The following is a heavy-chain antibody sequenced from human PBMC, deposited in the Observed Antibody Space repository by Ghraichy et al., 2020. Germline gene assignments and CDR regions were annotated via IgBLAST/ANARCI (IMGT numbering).Heavy chain of an antibody. Sequence: LSLTCAASGFTFSSYAMHWVRQAPGKGLEWVAVISYDGSNKYYADSVKGRFTISRDNSKNTLYLQMNSLRAEDTAVYYCARDSPPYSSSWENWFDPWGQGTLVTVSS. CDR3: ARDSPPYSSSWENWFDP. D-gene: IGHD6-13*01. CDR2: ISYDGSNK. V-gene: IGHV3-30*04. CDR1: GFTFSSYA. J-gene: IGHJ5*02.